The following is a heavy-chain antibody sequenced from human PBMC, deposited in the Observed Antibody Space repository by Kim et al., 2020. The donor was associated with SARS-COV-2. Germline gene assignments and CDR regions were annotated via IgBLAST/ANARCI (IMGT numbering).Heavy chain of an antibody. D-gene: IGHD1-20*01. CDR3: ARMGYNGGMDF. Sequence: SGPTLVNPRQTLTLTCTFSGFSLRTTETGIIWVRQPPGKALEFLALVDWDDTKYYSTSLTTRLTISKDTSKKQVVLTMTHMDPVDTATYYCARMGYNGGMDFWGQGTTVIVSS. CDR1: GFSLRTTETG. CDR2: VDWDDTK. J-gene: IGHJ6*02. V-gene: IGHV2-70*13.